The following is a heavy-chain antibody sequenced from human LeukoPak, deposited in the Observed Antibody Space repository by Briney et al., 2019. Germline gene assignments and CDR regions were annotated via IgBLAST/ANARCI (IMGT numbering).Heavy chain of an antibody. CDR2: IYYSGST. V-gene: IGHV4-59*01. CDR1: GGSISSYY. Sequence: SETLSLACTVSGGSISSYYWSWIRQPPGKGLEWIGYIYYSGSTNYNPSLKSRVTISVDTSKNQFSLKLSSVTAADTAVYYCARSGEFDGPNAFDIWGQGTMVTVSS. D-gene: IGHD3-10*01. CDR3: ARSGEFDGPNAFDI. J-gene: IGHJ3*02.